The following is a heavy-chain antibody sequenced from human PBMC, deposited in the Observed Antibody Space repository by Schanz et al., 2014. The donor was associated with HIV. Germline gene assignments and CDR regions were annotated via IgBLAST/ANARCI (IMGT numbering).Heavy chain of an antibody. D-gene: IGHD6-19*01. CDR2: ISAYNGNT. Sequence: QVQLVQSGAEVKKPGASVKVSCKASGYTFSSHGINWVRQAPGQGLEWMGWISAYNGNTNYAQKLQGRVTMTTDTSTSTAYMDLRSLRSDDTAVYYCARAPPREQWLIGYYGMDVWGQGTTVTVSS. CDR3: ARAPPREQWLIGYYGMDV. V-gene: IGHV1-18*01. J-gene: IGHJ6*02. CDR1: GYTFSSHG.